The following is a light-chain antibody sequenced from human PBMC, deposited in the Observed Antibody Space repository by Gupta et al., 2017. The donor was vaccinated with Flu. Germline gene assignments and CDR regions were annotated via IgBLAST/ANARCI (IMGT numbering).Light chain of an antibody. Sequence: QSVLTQPPSASATPGQRVTISCSGSSSNIGSNAVNWYQQLPGTAPKLLIYNNYQRPSGVPARFSGSESDTSASRAISGLQAEDEADYDGAAWDDRLSAVVFGGGTKLAV. CDR1: SSNIGSNA. CDR3: AAWDDRLSAVV. J-gene: IGLJ2*01. CDR2: NNY. V-gene: IGLV1-44*01.